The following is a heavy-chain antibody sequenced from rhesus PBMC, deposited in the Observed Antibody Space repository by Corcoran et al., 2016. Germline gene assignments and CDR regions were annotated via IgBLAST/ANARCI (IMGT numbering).Heavy chain of an antibody. D-gene: IGHD3-28*01. Sequence: QVTLKESGPALVKPTQTLTRTCTFSGISLSTSGMGVGWIRQPARKTLEWLAHIYWNDDKYYSTSLKSRLTISKDTSKNQLVLTLTNMDPVDTATYYCARSVNYYDSDYWGQGVLVPVSS. CDR2: IYWNDDK. V-gene: IGHV2-1*01. J-gene: IGHJ4*01. CDR3: ARSVNYYDSDY. CDR1: GISLSTSGMG.